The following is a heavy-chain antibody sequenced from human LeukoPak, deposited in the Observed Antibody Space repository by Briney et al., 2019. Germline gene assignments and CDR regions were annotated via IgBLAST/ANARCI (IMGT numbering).Heavy chain of an antibody. CDR2: IWHDGSYE. J-gene: IGHJ4*02. CDR3: AKDGVGATSLDC. CDR1: GFTFSRYG. Sequence: PGGSLRLSCAAPGFTFSRYGMHWVRQAPGKGLEWVAVIWHDGSYEYYADSVKGRFTISRDTSTNTLYLQMNSLRAEDTAVYYCAKDGVGATSLDCWGQGTLVTVSS. V-gene: IGHV3-33*06. D-gene: IGHD1-26*01.